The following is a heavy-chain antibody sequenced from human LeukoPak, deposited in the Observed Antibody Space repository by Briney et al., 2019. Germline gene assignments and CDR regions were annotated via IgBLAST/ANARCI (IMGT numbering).Heavy chain of an antibody. CDR1: TFTFIPGW. V-gene: IGHV3-7*01. CDR3: ASLDSAHPSGVH. J-gene: IGHJ4*02. CDR2: MKRDGSEK. Sequence: GGSLRLSCEASTFTFIPGWMSWVRQAPGKGLEWVAMMKRDGSEKLYVDSVRGRFTISRDSAKNSLYLQMDSLRDEDSALYYCASLDSAHPSGVHWGQGTLVTVSS. D-gene: IGHD5-18*01.